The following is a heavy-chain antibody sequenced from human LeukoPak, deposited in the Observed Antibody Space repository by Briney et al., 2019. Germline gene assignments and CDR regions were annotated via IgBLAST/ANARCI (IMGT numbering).Heavy chain of an antibody. Sequence: PGGSLRLSCAASGFTFSSYAMSWVRQAPGKGLEWVSAISGSGGSTYYADSVKGRFTISRDNSKNTLYLQMNSLRAEDTAVYYCAKDKLAYCGGDCLFDYWGQGTLVTVSS. J-gene: IGHJ4*02. CDR3: AKDKLAYCGGDCLFDY. V-gene: IGHV3-23*01. CDR2: ISGSGGST. CDR1: GFTFSSYA. D-gene: IGHD2-21*02.